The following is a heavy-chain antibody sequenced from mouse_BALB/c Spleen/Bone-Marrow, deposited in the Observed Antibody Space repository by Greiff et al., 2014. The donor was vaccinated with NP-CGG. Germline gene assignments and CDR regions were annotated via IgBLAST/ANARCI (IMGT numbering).Heavy chain of an antibody. V-gene: IGHV1-4*01. J-gene: IGHJ2*01. CDR2: INPSSGYT. CDR1: GYTFTSYT. CDR3: AKGSTMSTTLDY. D-gene: IGHD2-4*01. Sequence: LQESGAELARPGASVKMSCKASGYTFTSYTMHWVKQRPGQGLEWIGYINPSSGYTNYNQKFKDKATLTADKSSSTAYMQLSSLTSEDSAVYYCAKGSTMSTTLDYWGQGTTLTVSS.